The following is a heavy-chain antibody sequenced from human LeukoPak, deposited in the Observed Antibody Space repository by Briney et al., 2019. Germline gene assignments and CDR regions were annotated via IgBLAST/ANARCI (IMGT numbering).Heavy chain of an antibody. D-gene: IGHD2-21*02. Sequence: ASVKVSCKASGYTFTSYGISWVRQAPGQGLEWMGWISAYNGNTNYAQKLQGRVTMTTDTSTSTAYMELRSLRSDDTAVYYCASLYGGDSTAWFDPWGQETLVTVSS. CDR1: GYTFTSYG. J-gene: IGHJ5*02. CDR2: ISAYNGNT. V-gene: IGHV1-18*01. CDR3: ASLYGGDSTAWFDP.